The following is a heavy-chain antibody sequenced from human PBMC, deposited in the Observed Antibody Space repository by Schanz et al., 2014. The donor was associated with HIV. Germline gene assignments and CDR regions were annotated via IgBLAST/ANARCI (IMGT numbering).Heavy chain of an antibody. CDR2: ISWNSVSI. V-gene: IGHV3-9*01. D-gene: IGHD6-6*01. CDR1: GFTFSSYW. J-gene: IGHJ6*02. Sequence: VQLVESGGGLVQPGGSLRLSCAASGFTFSSYWMSWVRQAPGKGLEWVSVISWNSVSIGYADSVKGRFTISRDNAKNSLYMQMNSLRGDDTALYYCAKAYSTSRPYSMDIWGQGTTVTVSS. CDR3: AKAYSTSRPYSMDI.